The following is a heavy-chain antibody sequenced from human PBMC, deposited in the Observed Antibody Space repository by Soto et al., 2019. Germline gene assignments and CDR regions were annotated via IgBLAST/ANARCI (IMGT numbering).Heavy chain of an antibody. D-gene: IGHD4-17*01. CDR3: ARVPPPTSGDPRPWYFDL. J-gene: IGHJ2*01. CDR2: IKQDGSDK. V-gene: IGHV3-7*01. CDR1: GFTFSSYW. Sequence: EVQLVESGGGLVQPGGSLRLSCAASGFTFSSYWMSWVRQAPGKGLEWVANIKQDGSDKYYVDSVKGRFTISRDNAKNSLYLQMNSLRAEDTAVYYCARVPPPTSGDPRPWYFDLWGRGTLVTVSS.